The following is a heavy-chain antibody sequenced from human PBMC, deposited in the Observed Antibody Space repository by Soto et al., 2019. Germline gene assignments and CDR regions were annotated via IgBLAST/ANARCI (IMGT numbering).Heavy chain of an antibody. V-gene: IGHV1-69*01. J-gene: IGHJ4*02. Sequence: VKVSCKASGGTFSSYAISWVRQAPGQGLEWMGGIIPIFGIANYAQKFQGRVTITADESTSTAYMELSSLRSEDTAVYYCARDAGGYSGYDPDYWGQGTLVTVSS. CDR1: GGTFSSYA. D-gene: IGHD5-12*01. CDR3: ARDAGGYSGYDPDY. CDR2: IIPIFGIA.